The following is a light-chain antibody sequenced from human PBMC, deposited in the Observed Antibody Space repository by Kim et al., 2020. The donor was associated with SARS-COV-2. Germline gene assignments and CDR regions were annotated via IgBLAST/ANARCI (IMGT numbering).Light chain of an antibody. CDR1: SGFRKYV. J-gene: IGLJ7*01. CDR2: VNSDGSH. CDR3: QTWGAGMGV. V-gene: IGLV4-69*02. Sequence: QSVLTQSPSVSASLGASVNLTCTLSSGFRKYVIAWHHHQPETGPRYLMKVNSDGSHIKGDGIPDRFSASSSGAERYLTISSLQSEDEAVYYCQTWGAGMGVFGGGTQLTVL.